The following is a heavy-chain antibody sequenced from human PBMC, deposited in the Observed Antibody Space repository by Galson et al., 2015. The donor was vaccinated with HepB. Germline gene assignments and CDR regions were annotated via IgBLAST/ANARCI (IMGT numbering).Heavy chain of an antibody. CDR2: ISSSSSTI. V-gene: IGHV3-48*02. Sequence: SLRLSCAASGFTFSSYSMNWVRQAPGKGLEWVSYISSSSSTIYYADSVKGRFTISRDNAKNSLYLQMNSLRDEDTAVYYCARQQLANYYYYYMDVWGKGTTVTVSS. CDR1: GFTFSSYS. D-gene: IGHD6-13*01. CDR3: ARQQLANYYYYYMDV. J-gene: IGHJ6*03.